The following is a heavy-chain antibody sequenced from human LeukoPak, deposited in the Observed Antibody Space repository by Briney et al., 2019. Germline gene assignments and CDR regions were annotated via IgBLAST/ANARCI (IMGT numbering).Heavy chain of an antibody. D-gene: IGHD1-26*01. Sequence: GGSLRLSCAASGFTFSTHWMHWVRQVPGRGPVWVSRADGGGSSTNYADSVKGRFSISRDNAKNSLYLQMNSLRDEDTAVYYCASSGSYRFDYWGQGTLVTVSS. CDR2: ADGGGSST. CDR1: GFTFSTHW. J-gene: IGHJ4*02. V-gene: IGHV3-74*01. CDR3: ASSGSYRFDY.